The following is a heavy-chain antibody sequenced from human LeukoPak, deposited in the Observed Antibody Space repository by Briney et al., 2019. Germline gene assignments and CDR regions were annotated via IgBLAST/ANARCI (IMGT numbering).Heavy chain of an antibody. CDR2: IKTKGEGGTV. CDR1: GFTFNNAW. Sequence: GGSLRLSCATSGFTFNNAWMTWVRQAQGKGLEWVGRIKTKGEGGTVDYAAPVKGRFTISRDDSKNTLYLQMNSLKTEDTAIYYCMSDLDNWGQGTLVTVSS. J-gene: IGHJ4*02. CDR3: MSDLDN. V-gene: IGHV3-15*01.